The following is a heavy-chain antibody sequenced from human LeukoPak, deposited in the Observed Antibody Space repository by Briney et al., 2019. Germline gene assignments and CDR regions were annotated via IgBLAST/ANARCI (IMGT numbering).Heavy chain of an antibody. D-gene: IGHD5-18*01. CDR1: GATFSSYA. Sequence: SVKVSCKASGATFSSYAISWVRQAPGQGLEWMGGIIPIFGTANYAQKFQGRVTITTDESTSTAYMELRSLRSDDTAVYYCARVVDSYGALDFDYWGQGTLVTVSS. V-gene: IGHV1-69*05. J-gene: IGHJ4*02. CDR2: IIPIFGTA. CDR3: ARVVDSYGALDFDY.